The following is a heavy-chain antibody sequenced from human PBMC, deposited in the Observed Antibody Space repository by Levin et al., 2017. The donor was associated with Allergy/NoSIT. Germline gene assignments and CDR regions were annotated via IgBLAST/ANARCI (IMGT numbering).Heavy chain of an antibody. CDR2: RKRGGRR. D-gene: IGHD2-2*01. CDR1: NYSVTSGYY. Sequence: TGAVSNYSVTSGYYWGWLRQSPKRGREGRGKRKRGGRREERGEVKRRVSISIDASKNQFSLQLTSVTAADTAVYYCTRGVEERGFCSRISCSTTFLDLWGQGILVTVSS. V-gene: IGHV4-38-2*01. J-gene: IGHJ4*02. CDR3: TRGVEERGFCSRISCSTTFLDL.